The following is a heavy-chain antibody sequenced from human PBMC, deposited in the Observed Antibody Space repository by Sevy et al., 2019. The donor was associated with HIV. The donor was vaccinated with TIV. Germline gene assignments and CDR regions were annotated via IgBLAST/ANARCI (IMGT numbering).Heavy chain of an antibody. J-gene: IGHJ4*02. CDR2: LSDSGVST. CDR1: GFTSSSYA. CDR3: ARDRATSATGTLFDY. Sequence: GGSLRLSCAASGFTSSSYAMSWVRQPPGRGLERVSTLSDSGVSTYYADSVKGRFTISRDNSKNILYLQMNSLRAEDTAVYYCARDRATSATGTLFDYWCQGTLVTVSS. V-gene: IGHV3-23*01. D-gene: IGHD3-9*01.